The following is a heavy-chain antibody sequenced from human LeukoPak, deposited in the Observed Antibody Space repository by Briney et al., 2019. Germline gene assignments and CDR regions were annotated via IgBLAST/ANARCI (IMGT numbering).Heavy chain of an antibody. V-gene: IGHV3-48*04. Sequence: GGSLRLSCAASGFTFSSYSMNWVRQAPGKGLEWVSYISSSSSTIYYADSVKGRFTISRDNAKNSLYLQMNSLRAEDTAVYYCASDSSSFRSLGFDPWGQGTLVTVSS. D-gene: IGHD6-13*01. CDR3: ASDSSSFRSLGFDP. CDR2: ISSSSSTI. J-gene: IGHJ5*02. CDR1: GFTFSSYS.